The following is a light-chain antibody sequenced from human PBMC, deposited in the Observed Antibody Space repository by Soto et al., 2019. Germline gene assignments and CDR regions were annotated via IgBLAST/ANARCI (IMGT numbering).Light chain of an antibody. V-gene: IGLV2-14*01. J-gene: IGLJ1*01. CDR1: SGDIGDYNY. CDR3: CSNTRSGTLI. CDR2: DVR. Sequence: QSGLTQPASGSGSPGQSITISCGGTSGDIGDYNYVSWYQQHPGKVPKVIIYDVRNRPSGVSYRFSGTKSGSTASLTVSWPQAEDEADYYCCSNTRSGTLIFGTGTKVTVL.